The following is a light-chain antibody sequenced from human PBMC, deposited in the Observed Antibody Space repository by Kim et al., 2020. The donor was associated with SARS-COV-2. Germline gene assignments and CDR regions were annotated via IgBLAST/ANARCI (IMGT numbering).Light chain of an antibody. CDR2: KDS. CDR1: ALPKQY. V-gene: IGLV3-25*03. Sequence: SYELTQPPSVSVSPGQTARIICSGDALPKQYAYWYQQKPGQALVLVIYKDSERPSGTPERFSGFSSGTTVTLTISGVQAEDEADYYCQSPDSSGTYQVFG. CDR3: QSPDSSGTYQV. J-gene: IGLJ3*02.